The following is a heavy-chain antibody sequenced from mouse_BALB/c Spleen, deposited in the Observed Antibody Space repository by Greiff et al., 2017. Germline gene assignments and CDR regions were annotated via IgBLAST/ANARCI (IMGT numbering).Heavy chain of an antibody. CDR1: GFSLTSYG. CDR3: DRYWEYDEAWFAD. D-gene: IGHD2-12*01. V-gene: IGHV2-2*03. J-gene: IGHJ3*01. Sequence: QVQLKQSGPGLVQPSQSLSITCTVSGFSLTSYGVHWVCQSPGKGLEWLGVIWSGGSTDYNAAFIYRLSISKDNSKSKVFFKMNILQSNDTAIYYCDRYWEYDEAWFADWGEGTLVTVSA. CDR2: IWSGGST.